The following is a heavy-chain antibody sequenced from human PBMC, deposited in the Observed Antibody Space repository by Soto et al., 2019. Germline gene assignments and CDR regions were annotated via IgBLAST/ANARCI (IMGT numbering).Heavy chain of an antibody. V-gene: IGHV4-31*03. CDR2: IYYSGST. CDR3: ARGVPFGCHYGMDV. J-gene: IGHJ6*02. D-gene: IGHD3-16*01. CDR1: GGSISSGGYY. Sequence: SETLSLTCTVSGGSISSGGYYWSWIRQHPGKGLEWIGYIYYSGSTYYNPSLKSRVTISVDTTKNQFPQKLSSVTAADAAVYYWARGVPFGCHYGMDVWGQGTTVTVSS.